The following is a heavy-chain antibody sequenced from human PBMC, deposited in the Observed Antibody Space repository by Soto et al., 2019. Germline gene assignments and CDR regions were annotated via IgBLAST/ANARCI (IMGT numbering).Heavy chain of an antibody. Sequence: KSSETLSLTCTVSGGSINTFYWSWVRQPAGKGLEWIGRIFSSGSTSFNPSLESRVAMSVDTSKNHFSLNLSFVTAADMAVYYCAREGSYSAYNFAHGIQLWSFDFWGQGALVTVSS. CDR1: GGSINTFY. CDR2: IFSSGST. D-gene: IGHD5-12*01. CDR3: AREGSYSAYNFAHGIQLWSFDF. J-gene: IGHJ4*02. V-gene: IGHV4-4*07.